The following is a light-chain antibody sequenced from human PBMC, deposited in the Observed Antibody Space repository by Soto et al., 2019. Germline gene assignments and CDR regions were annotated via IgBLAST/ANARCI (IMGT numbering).Light chain of an antibody. J-gene: IGKJ1*01. Sequence: EIVLTQSPATVSLSPGERATLSCWASQSVSSSYLAWYQQKPGQAPRLLIYGASSRATGIPDRFSGSGSGTDFTLTISRLEPEDFAVYYCQQYGSSPRTFGQGTKVDIK. CDR1: QSVSSSY. V-gene: IGKV3-20*01. CDR3: QQYGSSPRT. CDR2: GAS.